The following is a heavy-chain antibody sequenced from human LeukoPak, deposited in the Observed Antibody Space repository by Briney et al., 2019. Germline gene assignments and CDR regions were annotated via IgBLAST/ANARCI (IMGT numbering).Heavy chain of an antibody. J-gene: IGHJ5*02. CDR1: GGSFSGYY. CDR2: IHDTGST. CDR3: VTGGGWLPDH. Sequence: SETLSLTCAVYGGSFSGYYWSWIRQPPGKGLEWIGYIHDTGSTKYNPSLKSRVTISTDKSKNQFTLKMDSVTAADTAVYYCVTGGGWLPDHWGQGTLVTVSS. V-gene: IGHV4-59*01. D-gene: IGHD6-19*01.